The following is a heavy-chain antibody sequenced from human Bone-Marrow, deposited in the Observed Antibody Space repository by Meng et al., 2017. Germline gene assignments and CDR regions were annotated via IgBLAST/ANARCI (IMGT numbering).Heavy chain of an antibody. J-gene: IGHJ4*02. Sequence: GESLKISCAVSGFTFSSYWMSWVRQAPGKGLEWVANIKQDGSEKHYVDSVKGRFSISRDNDKNSLYLQMESLRAEDTAVYYCARDSGSYLPEDYWGQGTLVTVSS. V-gene: IGHV3-7*01. D-gene: IGHD1-26*01. CDR1: GFTFSSYW. CDR3: ARDSGSYLPEDY. CDR2: IKQDGSEK.